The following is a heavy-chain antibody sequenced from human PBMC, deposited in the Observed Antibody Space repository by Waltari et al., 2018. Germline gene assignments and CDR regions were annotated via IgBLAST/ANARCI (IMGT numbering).Heavy chain of an antibody. CDR1: GYAINSGSY. CDR3: TRQVLGYCTSAACRRLES. D-gene: IGHD2-2*03. V-gene: IGHV4-38-2*01. J-gene: IGHJ4*02. Sequence: QLQLQESGPGLVKSSETLSLTCHAHGYAINSGSYWGCIRQTPGRGLEWVATIYHDGTTFYNPSLTGRVTTSMDTSKNQFSLKMKSVTAADTAVYYCTRQVLGYCTSAACRRLESWGQGTLVTVSS. CDR2: IYHDGTT.